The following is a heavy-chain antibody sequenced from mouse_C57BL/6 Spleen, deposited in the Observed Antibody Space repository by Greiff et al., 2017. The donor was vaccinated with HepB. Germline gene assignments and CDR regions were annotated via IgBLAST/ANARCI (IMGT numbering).Heavy chain of an antibody. Sequence: VQLQQSGPELVKPGASVKISCKASGYAFSSSWMNWVKQRPGKGLEWIGRIYPGDGDTNYNGKFKGKATLTADKSSSTAYMQLSSLTSEDSAVFFWAGTLDYYGSSYLDYWGQGTTLTVSS. CDR3: AGTLDYYGSSYLDY. CDR2: IYPGDGDT. CDR1: GYAFSSSW. D-gene: IGHD1-1*01. J-gene: IGHJ2*01. V-gene: IGHV1-82*01.